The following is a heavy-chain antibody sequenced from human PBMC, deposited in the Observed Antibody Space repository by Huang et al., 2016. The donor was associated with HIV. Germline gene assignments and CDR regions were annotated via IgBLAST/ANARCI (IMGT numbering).Heavy chain of an antibody. V-gene: IGHV1-2*02. CDR2: MNPKGGGT. CDR1: GYTFTDSN. Sequence: QVQLVQSGAEVKNPGASVRVSCKAFGYTFTDSNIHWVRQAPGQGLEWMGGMNPKGGGTIYAQRFQGRVTMTRDTTISTVHMDRRRIQSDDAAVYFCARDWSFGSSTSPADWGQGTLVTVSS. CDR3: ARDWSFGSSTSPAD. D-gene: IGHD6-6*01. J-gene: IGHJ4*02.